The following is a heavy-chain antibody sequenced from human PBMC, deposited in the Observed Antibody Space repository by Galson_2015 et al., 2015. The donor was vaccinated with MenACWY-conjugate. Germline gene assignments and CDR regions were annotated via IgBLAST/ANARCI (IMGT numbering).Heavy chain of an antibody. CDR3: ASVCPARAVDGASGYFQH. J-gene: IGHJ1*01. CDR2: IGPSGGST. V-gene: IGHV1-46*01. Sequence: SVMASCRASGDTFISNYLHWGRHAPGQGLEWMGTIGPSGGSTTYAQKSQGRVTMTRDTSTSTDYMELRSLRSEDTAVYYSASVCPARAVDGASGYFQHWGQGTLVTVSS. CDR1: GDTFISNY. D-gene: IGHD6-19*01.